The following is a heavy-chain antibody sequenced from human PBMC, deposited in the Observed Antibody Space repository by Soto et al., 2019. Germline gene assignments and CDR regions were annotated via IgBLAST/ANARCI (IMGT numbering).Heavy chain of an antibody. CDR2: IYYSGST. CDR3: ARDRYTGYGVGNMDV. Sequence: SETLSLTCTVSGDPIRSYYWSWIRQPPGKGLEWIGYIYYSGSTNYNPSLKSRVTISVDTSKNQFSLKLSSVTAADTAVYYCARDRYTGYGVGNMDVWGKGTTVTVSS. D-gene: IGHD5-12*01. CDR1: GDPIRSYY. J-gene: IGHJ6*03. V-gene: IGHV4-59*01.